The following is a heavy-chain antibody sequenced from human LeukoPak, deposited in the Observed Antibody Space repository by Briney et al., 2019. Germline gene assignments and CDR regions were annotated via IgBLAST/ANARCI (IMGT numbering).Heavy chain of an antibody. Sequence: PSETLSLTCAVYGGSFSNYYWTWIRQTPGKGQDWIGEISHTGDITNYNPSLKSRVTISVDSSKKQFSLKVTSVTAADTGVYYCARVPDITARPCDSWGPGTLVIVSS. V-gene: IGHV4-34*01. J-gene: IGHJ4*02. CDR1: GGSFSNYY. CDR2: ISHTGDIT. D-gene: IGHD1-1*01. CDR3: ARVPDITARPCDS.